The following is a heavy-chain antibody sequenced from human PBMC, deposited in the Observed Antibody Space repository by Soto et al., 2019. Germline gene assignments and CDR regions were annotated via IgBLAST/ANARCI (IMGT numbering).Heavy chain of an antibody. Sequence: EVQLVESGGGLVQPGLSLRLSCAASGFTFTRYSMNWVRQAPGKGLEWVSSISSTTDYIYYGDSMKGRFTISRDNAKNSLYLEMNSLRAEDTAVYYCARESEDLTSNFDYWGQGTLVTVSS. CDR2: ISSTTDYI. CDR3: ARESEDLTSNFDY. CDR1: GFTFTRYS. V-gene: IGHV3-21*02. J-gene: IGHJ4*02.